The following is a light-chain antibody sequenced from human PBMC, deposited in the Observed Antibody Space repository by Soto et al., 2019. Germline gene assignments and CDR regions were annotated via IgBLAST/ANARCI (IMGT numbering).Light chain of an antibody. CDR2: EVN. Sequence: QSALTQPPSASGSPGQSVTISCTGTNSDVGGYSYVSWYQQHPGKAPKLMIYEVNKRPSGVPDRFSGSKSGNTASLTVSGLQAEDEADYYCSSYAGNNILLFGGGTKVTVL. CDR3: SSYAGNNILL. CDR1: NSDVGGYSY. V-gene: IGLV2-8*01. J-gene: IGLJ3*02.